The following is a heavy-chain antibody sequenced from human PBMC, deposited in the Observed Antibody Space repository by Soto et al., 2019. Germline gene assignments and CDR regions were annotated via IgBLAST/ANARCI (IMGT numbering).Heavy chain of an antibody. Sequence: QVQLVQSGTEVKKPGASCKASGYTFSNYGFSWVRQAPGQGLEWMGWISNYNGNTNHAPKLQDRVTMTTXXSTSTXXXXXXXXXXDDTAVYYCARGHRRXGEATDAFDIWGQGTMXSVTS. CDR1: GYTFSNYG. CDR2: ISNYNGNT. D-gene: IGHD3-10*01. V-gene: IGHV1-18*01. J-gene: IGHJ3*02. CDR3: ARGHRRXGEATDAFDI.